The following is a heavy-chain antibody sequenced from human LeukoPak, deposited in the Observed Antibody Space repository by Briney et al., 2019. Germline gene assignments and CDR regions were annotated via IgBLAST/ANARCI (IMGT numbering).Heavy chain of an antibody. CDR2: INSDGSSA. D-gene: IGHD5-12*01. J-gene: IGHJ4*02. V-gene: IGHV3-74*01. CDR3: ARDFDDFSGYNFDY. CDR1: GFTLSNSW. Sequence: PGGSLRLSCAASGFTLSNSWMHWVPQAPGKGLVRVSRINSDGSSASYADSAKGRFTISRDNAKNTLYLQMNNLTVEYTSVNDCARDFDDFSGYNFDYWGQGTLVTVSS.